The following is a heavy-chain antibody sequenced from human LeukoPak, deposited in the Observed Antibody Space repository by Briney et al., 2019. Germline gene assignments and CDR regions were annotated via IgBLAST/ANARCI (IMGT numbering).Heavy chain of an antibody. CDR2: IYSGGST. J-gene: IGHJ6*03. V-gene: IGHV3-66*01. Sequence: PGGSLRLSCAASEFSVGSNYMTWVRQAPGKGLEWVSLIYSGGSTYYADSVKGRFTISRDNSKNTLYLQMNSLRAEDTAVYYCARDPYNGSYGDDYYYYMDVWGKGTTVTISS. CDR3: ARDPYNGSYGDDYYYYMDV. D-gene: IGHD1-26*01. CDR1: EFSVGSNY.